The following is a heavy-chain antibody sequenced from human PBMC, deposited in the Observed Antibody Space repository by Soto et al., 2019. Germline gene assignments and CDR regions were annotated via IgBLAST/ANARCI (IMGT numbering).Heavy chain of an antibody. Sequence: QVQLVQSGAEVKKPGSSVKVSCKASGGTFSSYTISWVRQAPGQGLEWMGRIIPILGIANYAQKFQGRVKSTADKSPSTAYMELSSLKSEDTAVYYCARDCIAAAGTGDWFDPWGQGTLVTVSS. D-gene: IGHD6-13*01. J-gene: IGHJ5*02. CDR1: GGTFSSYT. CDR2: IIPILGIA. CDR3: ARDCIAAAGTGDWFDP. V-gene: IGHV1-69*08.